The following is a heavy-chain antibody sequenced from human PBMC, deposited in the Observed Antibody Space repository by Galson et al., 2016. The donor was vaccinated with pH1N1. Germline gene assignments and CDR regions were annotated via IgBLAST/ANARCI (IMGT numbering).Heavy chain of an antibody. J-gene: IGHJ6*02. CDR2: VSYDGKNK. D-gene: IGHD2/OR15-2a*01. V-gene: IGHV3-30*04. Sequence: SLRLSCAASGFPFSSYAMHWVRQAPGKGLAWVAVVSYDGKNKYLADSVKGRFIISRDNSKNTVYLQMNSLGPDDTAVYYCARVFEEYFLYGMDVWGQGTTVTVSS. CDR1: GFPFSSYA. CDR3: ARVFEEYFLYGMDV.